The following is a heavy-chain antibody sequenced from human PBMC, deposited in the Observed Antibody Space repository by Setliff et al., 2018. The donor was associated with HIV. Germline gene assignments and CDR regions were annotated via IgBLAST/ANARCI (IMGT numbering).Heavy chain of an antibody. CDR2: INPNTGNP. V-gene: IGHV7-4-1*01. CDR3: TRDHTPPPNYDFWSGQIDLRNIFYYMDV. Sequence: ASVKVSCKASGYSLTSYSINWVRQAPGQGLEWMGYINPNTGNPTYAQGFTGRFVLSVDTPVSTAYLQIFSLKAEDTAVYYCTRDHTPPPNYDFWSGQIDLRNIFYYMDVWGTGDPGHRLL. CDR1: GYSLTSYS. D-gene: IGHD3-3*01. J-gene: IGHJ6*03.